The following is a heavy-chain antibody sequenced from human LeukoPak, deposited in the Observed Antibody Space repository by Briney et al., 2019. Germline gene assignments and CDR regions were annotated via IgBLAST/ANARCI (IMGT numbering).Heavy chain of an antibody. CDR1: GYTFTNYY. CDR2: INPNSGGT. Sequence: ASVKVSCKASGYTFTNYYMHWVRQAPGQGLEWMGWINPNSGGTNYAQKFQGRVTMTRDTSISTAYMELSRLRSDDTAVYYCARVPKYYYDSSGYYLDYWGQGTLVTVSS. CDR3: ARVPKYYYDSSGYYLDY. V-gene: IGHV1-2*02. J-gene: IGHJ4*02. D-gene: IGHD3-22*01.